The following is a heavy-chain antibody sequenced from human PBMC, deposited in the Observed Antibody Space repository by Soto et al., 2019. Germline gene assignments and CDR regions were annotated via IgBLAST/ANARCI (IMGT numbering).Heavy chain of an antibody. J-gene: IGHJ4*02. Sequence: QVQLVESGGGVVQPGRSLRLSCAASGFTFSSYAMHWVRQAPGKGLEWVAVISYDGSNKYYADSVKGRFTISRDNSKKMLYLQMNSLRAEDTAVYYCARDHFGGSGSYEFDYWGQGTLVTVSS. D-gene: IGHD3-10*01. CDR1: GFTFSSYA. V-gene: IGHV3-30-3*01. CDR3: ARDHFGGSGSYEFDY. CDR2: ISYDGSNK.